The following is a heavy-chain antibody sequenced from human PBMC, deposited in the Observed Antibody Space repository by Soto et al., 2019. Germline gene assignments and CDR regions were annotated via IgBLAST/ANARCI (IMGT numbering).Heavy chain of an antibody. D-gene: IGHD3-9*01. CDR2: ISGSGGST. V-gene: IGHV3-23*01. J-gene: IGHJ4*02. CDR3: AKSGGFDILRGTPIDY. CDR1: GFTFSSYA. Sequence: PGGSLRLSCAASGFTFSSYAMSWVRQAPGKGLEWVSAISGSGGSTYYADSVKGRFTISRDNSKNTLYLQMNSLRAEDTAVYYCAKSGGFDILRGTPIDYWGQGTLVTVSS.